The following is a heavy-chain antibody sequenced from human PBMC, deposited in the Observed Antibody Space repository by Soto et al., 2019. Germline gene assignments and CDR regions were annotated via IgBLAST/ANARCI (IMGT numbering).Heavy chain of an antibody. V-gene: IGHV3-74*01. Sequence: EVQLVESGGGLVQPGGSLRLSCVGYGFSVNNYWMHWVRQAPGKGLVWLSRSNGAGSETSYADSVKGRLTIPIDTIKNALYLDMTSLGGDDSAVYYSTRGVSGYGNFDNWGQGTLVTVSP. J-gene: IGHJ4*02. CDR3: TRGVSGYGNFDN. CDR1: GFSVNNYW. CDR2: SNGAGSET. D-gene: IGHD6-13*01.